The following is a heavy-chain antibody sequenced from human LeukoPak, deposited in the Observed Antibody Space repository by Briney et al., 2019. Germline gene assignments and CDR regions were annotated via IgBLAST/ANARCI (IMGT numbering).Heavy chain of an antibody. V-gene: IGHV3-53*01. CDR1: GLTVSSNY. CDR2: IYSGGST. D-gene: IGHD3-3*01. J-gene: IGHJ6*03. CDR3: ARTYYDFWSGYLYYYYMDV. Sequence: GGSLRLSCAASGLTVSSNYMSWVRQAPGKGLEWVSVIYSGGSTYYADSVKGRFTISRDNSKNTLYLQMNSLRAEDTAVYYCARTYYDFWSGYLYYYYMDVWGKGTTVTVSS.